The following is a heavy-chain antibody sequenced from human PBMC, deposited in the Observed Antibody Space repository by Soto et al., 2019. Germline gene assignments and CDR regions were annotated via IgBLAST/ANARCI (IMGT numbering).Heavy chain of an antibody. CDR3: ARQAARNYIDS. CDR2: IDSRGRTL. Sequence: GGSLRLSCESSGFTFSDYSISWIRQAPGKGLEWLAFIDSRGRTLSYADSVRGRFTISRDNAENSVYLQMDSLRADDTAVYYCARQAARNYIDSWGQGNSVTVSS. CDR1: GFTFSDYS. J-gene: IGHJ4*02. D-gene: IGHD6-6*01. V-gene: IGHV3-11*01.